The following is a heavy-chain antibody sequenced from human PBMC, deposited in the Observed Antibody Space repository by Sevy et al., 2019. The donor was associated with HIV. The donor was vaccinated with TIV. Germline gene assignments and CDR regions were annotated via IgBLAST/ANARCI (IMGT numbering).Heavy chain of an antibody. D-gene: IGHD2-2*01. Sequence: GGSLRLSCAASGFTFSSYSMNWVRQAPGKALEWVSYISSSSSTIYYADSVKGRFTISRDNAKNSLYLQMNSLRDEDTAVYYCARMSVAVVPAAIVFYYYGMDVWGQGTTVTVSS. CDR2: ISSSSSTI. V-gene: IGHV3-48*02. CDR3: ARMSVAVVPAAIVFYYYGMDV. CDR1: GFTFSSYS. J-gene: IGHJ6*02.